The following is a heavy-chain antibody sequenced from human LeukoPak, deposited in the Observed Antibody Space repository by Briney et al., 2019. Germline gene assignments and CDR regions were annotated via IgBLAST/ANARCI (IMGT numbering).Heavy chain of an antibody. CDR1: GFTFDDYG. V-gene: IGHV3-20*04. D-gene: IGHD3-22*01. Sequence: GGSLRLSCAASGFTFDDYGMSWVRQAPGKGLEWVSGINWNGGSTGYAGSVKGRFTISRDNAKNSLYLQMNCLRAENTALYYCARDPYADYYDSSGYYRWYYFDYWGQGTLVTVSS. CDR3: ARDPYADYYDSSGYYRWYYFDY. J-gene: IGHJ4*02. CDR2: INWNGGST.